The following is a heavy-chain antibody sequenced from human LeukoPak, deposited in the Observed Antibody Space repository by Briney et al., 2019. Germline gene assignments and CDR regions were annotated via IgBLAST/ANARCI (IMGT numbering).Heavy chain of an antibody. J-gene: IGHJ6*03. D-gene: IGHD3-3*01. CDR2: ISGGGGST. Sequence: PGGSLRLSCAASGFTFSSFAMRWVRQAPGKGLEWVSAISGGGGSTYYADSVKGRFTISRDNSKNTLYLHMNSLRAEDTAVYYCARTIFAHYYIDVWGKGTTVTVSS. CDR1: GFTFSSFA. V-gene: IGHV3-23*01. CDR3: ARTIFAHYYIDV.